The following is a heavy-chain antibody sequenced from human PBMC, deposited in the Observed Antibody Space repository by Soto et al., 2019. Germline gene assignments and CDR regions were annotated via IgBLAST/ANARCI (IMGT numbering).Heavy chain of an antibody. CDR2: ISYDGTNK. CDR3: AKGYVRPLDY. V-gene: IGHV3-30*18. J-gene: IGHJ4*02. D-gene: IGHD1-1*01. Sequence: QVKLVESGGGVVQPGRSLRLSCAASGFSFGRYGMHWVRQAPGKGLEWVAVISYDGTNKYYADSVKGRFTISRDNSKNMLYMQMNILRAEDTAVYYCAKGYVRPLDYWGQGTLVTVSS. CDR1: GFSFGRYG.